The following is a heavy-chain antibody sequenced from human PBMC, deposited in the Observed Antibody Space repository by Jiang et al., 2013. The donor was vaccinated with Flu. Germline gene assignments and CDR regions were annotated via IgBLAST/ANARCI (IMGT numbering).Heavy chain of an antibody. CDR2: ISSSSNTI. V-gene: IGHV3-48*02. D-gene: IGHD6-13*01. Sequence: QLVESGGGLVQPGGSLRLSCVASGFTFSSYSMNWVRQAPGKGLEWVSYISSSSNTIYYADSVKGRFTISRDNAKNSLYLQMNSLRDEDTAVYYCARDRAAAGKGYYGMDVWGQGTTVTVSS. CDR3: ARDRAAAGKGYYGMDV. CDR1: GFTFSSYS. J-gene: IGHJ6*02.